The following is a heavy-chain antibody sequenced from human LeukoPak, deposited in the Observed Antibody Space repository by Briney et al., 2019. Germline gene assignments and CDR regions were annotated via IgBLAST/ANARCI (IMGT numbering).Heavy chain of an antibody. V-gene: IGHV3-21*01. D-gene: IGHD1-26*01. J-gene: IGHJ4*02. CDR1: GFTFSSYS. CDR2: ISSSGSYI. Sequence: GGSLRLSCAASGFTFSSYSMNWVRQAPGKGLEWVSSISSSGSYIYYADSLKGRFTISRDNAKNSLYLQMNSLRAEDTAVYYCAKVGPMGAFDYWGQGTLVTVSS. CDR3: AKVGPMGAFDY.